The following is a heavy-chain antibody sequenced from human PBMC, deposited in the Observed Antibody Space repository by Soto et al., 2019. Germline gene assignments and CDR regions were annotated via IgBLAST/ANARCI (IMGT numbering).Heavy chain of an antibody. V-gene: IGHV4-59*01. CDR1: GDSITSYY. J-gene: IGHJ6*02. CDR3: ARVPCGRDSCYSDDSYYPAMDV. CDR2: IFYMGTT. D-gene: IGHD2-21*01. Sequence: QVQLQESGPGLVKPSETLPLTCTVSGDSITSYYWTWVRQPPGQALEWIGFIFYMGTTSYNPSLRSRVTYAADPSKTHLSLRLSSVTGADTAIYYCARVPCGRDSCYSDDSYYPAMDVCGPATTVPVS.